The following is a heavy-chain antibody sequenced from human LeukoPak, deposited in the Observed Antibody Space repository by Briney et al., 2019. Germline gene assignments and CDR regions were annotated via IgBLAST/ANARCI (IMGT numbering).Heavy chain of an antibody. J-gene: IGHJ4*02. D-gene: IGHD6-6*01. CDR1: GITFSSYW. CDR2: IKQDGSEK. V-gene: IGHV3-7*01. Sequence: GGSLRLSCAASGITFSSYWMSWVRQAPGKGLEWVANIKQDGSEKYYVDSVKGRFTIPRDNAKNSLYLQMNSLRAEDTAVYYCARENPYSSSSPMWYWGQGTLVTVSS. CDR3: ARENPYSSSSPMWY.